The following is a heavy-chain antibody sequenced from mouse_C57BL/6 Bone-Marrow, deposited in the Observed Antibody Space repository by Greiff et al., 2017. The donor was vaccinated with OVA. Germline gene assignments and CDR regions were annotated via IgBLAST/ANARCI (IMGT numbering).Heavy chain of an antibody. CDR2: IWSDGST. CDR3: ARHEYYYGDYYFDY. Sequence: QVQLKESGPGLVAPSQSLSITCTVSGFSLTSYGVHWVRQPPGKGLEWLVVIWSDGSTTYNSALKSRLSISKDNSKSQVFLKMNSLQTDDTAMYYCARHEYYYGDYYFDYWGQGTTLTVSS. D-gene: IGHD1-1*01. J-gene: IGHJ2*01. V-gene: IGHV2-6-1*01. CDR1: GFSLTSYG.